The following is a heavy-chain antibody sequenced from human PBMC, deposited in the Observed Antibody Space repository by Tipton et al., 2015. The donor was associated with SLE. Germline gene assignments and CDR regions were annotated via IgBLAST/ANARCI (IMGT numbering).Heavy chain of an antibody. V-gene: IGHV3-30*04. J-gene: IGHJ6*02. CDR3: ARVLGSYYGMDV. CDR2: ISYDGSNK. CDR1: GFTFSSYA. Sequence: SLRLSCAASGFTFSSYAMHWVRQAPGKGLEWVAVISYDGSNKYYADSVKGRFTISRDNSKNTLYLQMNSLRAEDTAAYYCARVLGSYYGMDVWGQGTTVTVSS.